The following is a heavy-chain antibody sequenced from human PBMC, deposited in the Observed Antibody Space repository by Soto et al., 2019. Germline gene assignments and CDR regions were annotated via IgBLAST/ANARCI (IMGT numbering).Heavy chain of an antibody. V-gene: IGHV4-39*01. CDR1: GGSISSSSYY. J-gene: IGHJ6*02. Sequence: PSETLSLTCTVSGGSISSSSYYWGWIRQPPGKGLEWIGSIYYSGSTYYNPSLKSRVTISVDTSKNQFSLKLSSVTAADTAVYYCARPPKGREYYYGMDVWGQGSTVTVSS. CDR2: IYYSGST. CDR3: ARPPKGREYYYGMDV.